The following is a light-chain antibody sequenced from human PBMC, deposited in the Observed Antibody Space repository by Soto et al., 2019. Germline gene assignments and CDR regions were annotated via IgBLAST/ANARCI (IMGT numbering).Light chain of an antibody. V-gene: IGKV1-33*01. CDR2: DAS. J-gene: IGKJ4*01. Sequence: DIQMTQSPSSLSASVGDRVTITCQASQDISNYLNWYQQKPGKAPKLLIYDASNLETGVPSRFSGSGSGTDFTCTISSLQPEDIATYYCQQYDNPPLTFGGGTKVEI. CDR1: QDISNY. CDR3: QQYDNPPLT.